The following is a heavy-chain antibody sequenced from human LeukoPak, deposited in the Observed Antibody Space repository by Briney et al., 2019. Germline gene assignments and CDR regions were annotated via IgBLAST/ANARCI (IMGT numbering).Heavy chain of an antibody. J-gene: IGHJ4*02. D-gene: IGHD4-17*01. CDR1: GGSISSGDYY. Sequence: PSETLSLTCTVSGGSISSGDYYWSWIRQPPGKGLEWIGYIYYSGSTYYNPSLKSRVTISVDTSKNQFSLKLSSVTAADTAVYYCARFDYGDWGSLGYWGQGTLATVSS. V-gene: IGHV4-30-4*01. CDR2: IYYSGST. CDR3: ARFDYGDWGSLGY.